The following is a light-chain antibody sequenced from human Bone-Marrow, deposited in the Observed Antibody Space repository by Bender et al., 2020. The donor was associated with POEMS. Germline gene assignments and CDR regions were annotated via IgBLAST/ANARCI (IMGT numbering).Light chain of an antibody. CDR3: QSYDNSLGGWV. V-gene: IGLV1-40*01. J-gene: IGLJ3*02. Sequence: QSALAQTASVSGSPGQSITISCTGSSSNTGSGYDINWYQHLPGTAPKLLIYDIVSRPSGVPDRFSASRSGTSASLTITGLQADDEADYYCQSYDNSLGGWVFGGGTKLTVL. CDR2: DIV. CDR1: SSNTGSGYD.